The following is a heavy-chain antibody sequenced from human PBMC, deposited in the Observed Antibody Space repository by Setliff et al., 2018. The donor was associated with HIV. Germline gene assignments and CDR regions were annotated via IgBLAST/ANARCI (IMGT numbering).Heavy chain of an antibody. CDR3: AKGERRVADISDLNYMGV. CDR1: GGTFSSYT. Sequence: SVKVSCKTSGGTFSSYTISWVRQAPGQGLEWMGGIIPIFGTTNYAPKFQGRVTLTADESASTTYMELSSLRSDDTAVYYCAKGERRVADISDLNYMGVWGKGTMVTVSS. D-gene: IGHD1-1*01. CDR2: IIPIFGTT. J-gene: IGHJ6*03. V-gene: IGHV1-69*13.